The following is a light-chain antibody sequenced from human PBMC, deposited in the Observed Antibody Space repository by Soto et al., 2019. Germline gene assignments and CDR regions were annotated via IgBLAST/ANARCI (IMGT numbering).Light chain of an antibody. V-gene: IGKV1-33*01. CDR1: QDIRNF. CDR3: QQHLVLSPT. CDR2: DAS. Sequence: DIQMTQSPSSLSASIGDRVTITCQASQDIRNFLNWYQQKPGKAPKLLISDASSLEAGVPQRFSGSGFGTDFTLAISSLQAEDFATYFCQQHLVLSPTSGPGARLEI. J-gene: IGKJ5*01.